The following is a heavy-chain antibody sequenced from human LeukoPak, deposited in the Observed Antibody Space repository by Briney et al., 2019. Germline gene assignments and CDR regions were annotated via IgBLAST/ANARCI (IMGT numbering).Heavy chain of an antibody. V-gene: IGHV4-59*01. CDR2: IYYSGST. J-gene: IGHJ4*02. D-gene: IGHD1-26*01. CDR1: GSSISSYY. Sequence: KSSETLSLTCTVSGSSISSYYWSWIRQPPGKGLEWIGYIYYSGSTNYNPSLKSRVTISVDTSKNQFSLKLSSVTAADTAVYYCARAYPEDIVGATFDYWGQGTLVTVSS. CDR3: ARAYPEDIVGATFDY.